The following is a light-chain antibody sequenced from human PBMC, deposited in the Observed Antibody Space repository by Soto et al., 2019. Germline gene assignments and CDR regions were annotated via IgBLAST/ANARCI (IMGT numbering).Light chain of an antibody. Sequence: ILITQSPSSLSAFVGYIVTITCRASQDIGNFLAWYQQKPGKVPKLLIYAASTLQSGVPSRFSGSGSGTDFTLTISSLQPEDVATYYCQKCKVAPFTFGGGTKVDIK. CDR1: QDIGNF. V-gene: IGKV1-27*01. CDR2: AAS. J-gene: IGKJ4*01. CDR3: QKCKVAPFT.